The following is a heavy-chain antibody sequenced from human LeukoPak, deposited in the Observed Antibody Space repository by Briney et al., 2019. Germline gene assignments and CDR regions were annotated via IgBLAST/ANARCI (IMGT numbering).Heavy chain of an antibody. J-gene: IGHJ4*02. D-gene: IGHD3-22*01. CDR2: IYHSGST. CDR3: ARGPDSSGYLGY. CDR1: GYSISSGYY. Sequence: SETLSLTRAVSGYSISSGYYWGWIRQPPGKGLEWIGSIYHSGSTYYNPSLKSRVTISVDTSKNQFSLKLSSVTAADTAVYYCARGPDSSGYLGYWGQGTLVTVSS. V-gene: IGHV4-38-2*01.